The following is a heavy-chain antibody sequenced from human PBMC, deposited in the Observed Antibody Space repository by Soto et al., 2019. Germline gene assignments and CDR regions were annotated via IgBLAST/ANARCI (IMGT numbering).Heavy chain of an antibody. CDR3: ASSEYYDFWSGYWGAGTFDI. D-gene: IGHD3-3*01. V-gene: IGHV5-51*01. CDR1: GYSFTSYW. J-gene: IGHJ3*02. CDR2: IYPGDSDT. Sequence: PGESLKISCKGSGYSFTSYWIGWVRQMPGKGLEWMGIIYPGDSDTRYSPSFQGQVTISADKSISTAYLQWSSLKASDTAMYYCASSEYYDFWSGYWGAGTFDIWGQGTMVTGSS.